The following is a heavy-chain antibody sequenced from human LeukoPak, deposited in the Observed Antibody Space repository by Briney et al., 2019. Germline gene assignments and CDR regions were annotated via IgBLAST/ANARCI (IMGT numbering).Heavy chain of an antibody. CDR1: GGSISSYY. D-gene: IGHD6-19*01. CDR2: IYYSGST. CDR3: ARSDSSGLAHRRNFDY. Sequence: SETLSLTCTVSGGSISSYYWSWIRQPPGKGLEWIGYIYYSGSTNYNPSLKSRVTISVDTSKNQFSLKLSSVTAADTAVYYCARSDSSGLAHRRNFDYWGQGTLVTVSS. J-gene: IGHJ4*02. V-gene: IGHV4-59*01.